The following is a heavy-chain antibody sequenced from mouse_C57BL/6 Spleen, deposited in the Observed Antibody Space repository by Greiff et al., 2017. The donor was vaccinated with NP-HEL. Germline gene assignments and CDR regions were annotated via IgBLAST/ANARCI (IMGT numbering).Heavy chain of an antibody. J-gene: IGHJ4*01. D-gene: IGHD1-1*01. CDR3: ARERVYYGSSYYAMDY. Sequence: EVKLVESGPGLVKPSQSLSLTCSVTGYSITSGYYWNWIRQFPGNQLEWMGYISYDGSNNYNPSLKNRISITRDTSKNQFFLKLNSVTTEDTATYYCARERVYYGSSYYAMDYWGQGTSVTVSS. V-gene: IGHV3-6*01. CDR1: GYSITSGYY. CDR2: ISYDGSN.